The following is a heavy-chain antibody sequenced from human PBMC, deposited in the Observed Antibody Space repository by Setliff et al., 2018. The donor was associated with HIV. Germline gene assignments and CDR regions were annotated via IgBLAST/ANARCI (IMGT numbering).Heavy chain of an antibody. J-gene: IGHJ5*02. V-gene: IGHV4-4*09. D-gene: IGHD3-10*01. Sequence: PSETLSLTCTVSGASISSYYWNWIRQPPGKGLEWIGFIFASWDTKYNPSLQRRVSMSIDTSKNQFSLKLSSVTAADTAMYYCARRIDNSGTFPDKNWLDPWGQGSPVTVSS. CDR1: GASISSYY. CDR3: ARRIDNSGTFPDKNWLDP. CDR2: IFASWDT.